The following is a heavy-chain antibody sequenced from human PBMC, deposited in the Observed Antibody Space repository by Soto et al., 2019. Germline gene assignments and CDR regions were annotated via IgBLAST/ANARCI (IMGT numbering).Heavy chain of an antibody. CDR2: ISGSGGST. V-gene: IGHV3-23*01. Sequence: GGSLRLSCAASGFTFSSYAMSWVRQAPGKGLEWVSAISGSGGSTYYADSVKGRFTISRDNSKNTLYLQMNSLRAEDTAVYYCAKVGCSGGSCYSNWYYYYMDVWGKGTTVTVSS. CDR3: AKVGCSGGSCYSNWYYYYMDV. D-gene: IGHD2-15*01. J-gene: IGHJ6*03. CDR1: GFTFSSYA.